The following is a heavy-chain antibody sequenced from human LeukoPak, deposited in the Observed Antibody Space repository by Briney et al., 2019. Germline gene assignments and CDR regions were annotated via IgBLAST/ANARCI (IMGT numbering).Heavy chain of an antibody. CDR1: GFTFSSYA. J-gene: IGHJ4*02. CDR2: IYYSGST. CDR3: ARGQDYGIHRTIDY. D-gene: IGHD4-17*01. Sequence: GSLRLSCAASGFTFSSYAMSWVRQAPGKGLEWIGSIYYSGSTYYNPSLKSRVTISVDTSKNQLSLKLSSVTAADTAVYYCARGQDYGIHRTIDYWGQGTLVTVSS. V-gene: IGHV4-39*07.